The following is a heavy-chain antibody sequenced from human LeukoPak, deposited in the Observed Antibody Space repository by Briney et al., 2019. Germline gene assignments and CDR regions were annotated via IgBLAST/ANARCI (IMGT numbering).Heavy chain of an antibody. D-gene: IGHD5-12*01. Sequence: GGSLRLSCAASGFTFSSYWMHWVRHAPGKGLVWVSRINSDGSSTSYADSVKGRFTISRDNAKNTLYLQMNSLRAEDTAVYYCAKTSGNGGYWYFDLWGRGTLVTVSS. V-gene: IGHV3-74*01. J-gene: IGHJ2*01. CDR3: AKTSGNGGYWYFDL. CDR2: INSDGSST. CDR1: GFTFSSYW.